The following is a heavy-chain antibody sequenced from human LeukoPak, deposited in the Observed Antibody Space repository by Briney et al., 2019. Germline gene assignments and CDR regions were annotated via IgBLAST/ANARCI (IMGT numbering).Heavy chain of an antibody. CDR1: GSSISSSLF. V-gene: IGHV4-59*08. J-gene: IGHJ4*02. D-gene: IGHD2-15*01. Sequence: SETLSLTCSISGSSISSSLFWSWIRQSPGKGLEWIGWISHSGTTTYNPSLKSRVTISQDMSKNQFSLKLTSVIVADTAVYYCARQAYGSETNFYPFDYWGRGTLVSVSS. CDR3: ARQAYGSETNFYPFDY. CDR2: ISHSGTT.